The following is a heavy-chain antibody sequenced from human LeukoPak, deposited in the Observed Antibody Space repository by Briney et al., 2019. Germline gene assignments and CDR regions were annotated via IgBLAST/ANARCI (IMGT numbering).Heavy chain of an antibody. CDR1: GGSFSGYY. D-gene: IGHD5-18*01. CDR3: ARARGYSYGLTSNPADY. Sequence: SETLSLTCAVYGGSFSGYYWSRIRQPPGKGLEWIGEINHSGSTNYNPSLKSRVTISVDTSKNQFSLKLSSVTAADTAVYYCARARGYSYGLTSNPADYWGQGTLVTVSS. CDR2: INHSGST. V-gene: IGHV4-34*01. J-gene: IGHJ4*02.